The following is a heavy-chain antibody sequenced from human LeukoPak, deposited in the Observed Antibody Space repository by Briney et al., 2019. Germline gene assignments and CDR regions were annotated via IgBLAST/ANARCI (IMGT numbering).Heavy chain of an antibody. CDR3: ARAGYYYDSSGYFPIDY. Sequence: GGSLRLTCAASGFTFSDYYMSWIRQAPGKGLEWVSYISSSGSTIYYADSVKGRFTISRDNAKNSLYLQMNSLRAEDTAVYYCARAGYYYDSSGYFPIDYWGQGTLVTVSS. J-gene: IGHJ4*02. D-gene: IGHD3-22*01. V-gene: IGHV3-11*01. CDR2: ISSSGSTI. CDR1: GFTFSDYY.